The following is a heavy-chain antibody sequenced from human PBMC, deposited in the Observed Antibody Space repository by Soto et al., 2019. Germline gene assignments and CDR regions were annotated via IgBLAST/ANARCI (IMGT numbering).Heavy chain of an antibody. Sequence: QVQLQESGPGLVKPSGTLSLTCAVSGGSISSSNWWSWVRQPPGKGLEWIGEIYHSGSTNYNPSLKSRVTISVEKSKIPFSLKLSSVTAADTAVYYCARLAAVGTNFAYWGQGTLVTVSS. CDR3: ARLAAVGTNFAY. CDR1: GGSISSSNW. D-gene: IGHD6-13*01. CDR2: IYHSGST. J-gene: IGHJ4*02. V-gene: IGHV4-4*02.